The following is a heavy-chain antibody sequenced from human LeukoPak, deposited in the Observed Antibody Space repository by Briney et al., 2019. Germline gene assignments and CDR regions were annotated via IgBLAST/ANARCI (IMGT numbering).Heavy chain of an antibody. CDR2: IKSKTDGGTT. Sequence: GGSLRLSCAASGFTFSNAWMSWVRQAPGKGLEWVGRIKSKTDGGTTDYAAPVKGRFTISRDDSKNTLYLQMNSLKTEDTAVYYCARDRSISAAGDTYWGQGTLVTVSS. D-gene: IGHD6-13*01. J-gene: IGHJ4*02. CDR3: ARDRSISAAGDTY. CDR1: GFTFSNAW. V-gene: IGHV3-15*01.